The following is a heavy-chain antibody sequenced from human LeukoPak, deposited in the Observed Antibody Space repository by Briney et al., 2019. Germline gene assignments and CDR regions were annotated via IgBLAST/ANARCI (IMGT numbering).Heavy chain of an antibody. CDR1: GFTFSSYD. CDR3: APGGVAGDF. V-gene: IGHV3-7*01. J-gene: IGHJ4*02. Sequence: PGGSLRLSCAASGFTFSSYDMNWVRQAPGKGLEWVANIKQDGSGKYYVDSVKGRFTISRDNAKNSLYLQMNSLRVEDTAVYYCAPGGVAGDFWGQGTLVTVSS. CDR2: IKQDGSGK. D-gene: IGHD6-19*01.